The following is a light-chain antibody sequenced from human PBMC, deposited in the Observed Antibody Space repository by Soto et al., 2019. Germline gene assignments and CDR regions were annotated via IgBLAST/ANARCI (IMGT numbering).Light chain of an antibody. CDR2: LGS. CDR1: QSLLHSDGYNY. CDR3: MQSLHTPPT. Sequence: DIVMTQSPLPLPVTPGEPATISCRASQSLLHSDGYNYVDWYLQKPGQSPQLLIYLGSNRASGVPDRLSGSGSGTDCTLKISRVEAEDVGVYFCMQSLHTPPTFGGGTKVEIK. J-gene: IGKJ4*01. V-gene: IGKV2-28*01.